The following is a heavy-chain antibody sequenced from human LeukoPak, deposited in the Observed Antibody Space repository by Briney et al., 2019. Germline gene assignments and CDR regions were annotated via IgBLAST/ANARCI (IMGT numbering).Heavy chain of an antibody. CDR2: ISAYNGDT. V-gene: IGHV1-18*01. Sequence: ASVKVSCKASGYTFTDYGISWVRQAPGQGLEWMGWISAYNGDTNYAQKFQGRVTMTTDTSTSTAYMDLRSLRSDDTAVYYCARDCSSGTCYFFPCGQGTLVTVSS. CDR1: GYTFTDYG. D-gene: IGHD2-15*01. J-gene: IGHJ5*02. CDR3: ARDCSSGTCYFFP.